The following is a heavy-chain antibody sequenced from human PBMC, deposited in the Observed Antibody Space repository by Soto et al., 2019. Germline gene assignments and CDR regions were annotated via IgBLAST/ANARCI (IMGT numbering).Heavy chain of an antibody. D-gene: IGHD4-17*01. J-gene: IGHJ5*02. CDR1: GGSISSYY. Sequence: PSETLSLTCTVSGGSISSYYWSWIRQPPGKGLEWIGYIYYSGGTNYNPSLKSRVSISVDKSKSLFSLNLRSVTAADTAVYYCARVSRDPDYFDPWGQGTQVTVSS. V-gene: IGHV4-59*12. CDR3: ARVSRDPDYFDP. CDR2: IYYSGGT.